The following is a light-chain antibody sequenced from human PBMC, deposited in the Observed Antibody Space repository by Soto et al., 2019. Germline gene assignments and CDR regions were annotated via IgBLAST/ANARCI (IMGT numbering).Light chain of an antibody. CDR2: GAS. CDR1: QSVSSD. Sequence: EIVLTQSPATLSLSPGERATLSCKASQSVSSDLAWYHQKPGQAPRLLIYGASTRATGIPARFSGSGSGTEFTLTINSLQSEDFAVYYCQQYNNWPRTFGQGTQVEIK. V-gene: IGKV3-15*01. CDR3: QQYNNWPRT. J-gene: IGKJ1*01.